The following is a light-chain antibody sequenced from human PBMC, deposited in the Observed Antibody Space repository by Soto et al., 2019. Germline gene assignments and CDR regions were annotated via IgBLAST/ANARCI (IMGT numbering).Light chain of an antibody. V-gene: IGLV2-23*02. J-gene: IGLJ1*01. CDR3: CSYAAGNTYV. Sequence: QSARPQLASVSGSLDRSITFSCTGPTGDVGTYNFVSWYKQHPGKAPKLMIYEVSKWPSGVSNRFSGSKSGNTASLTISGLQAEDEADYYCCSYAAGNTYVFGTGTKLTVL. CDR2: EVS. CDR1: TGDVGTYNF.